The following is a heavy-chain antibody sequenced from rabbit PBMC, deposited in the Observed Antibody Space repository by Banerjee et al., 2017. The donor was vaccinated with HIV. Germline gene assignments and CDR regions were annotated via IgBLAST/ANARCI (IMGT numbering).Heavy chain of an antibody. CDR3: VRDQAGDADYGPYYLNL. D-gene: IGHD2-1*01. J-gene: IGHJ4*01. CDR1: GFSFSNKAV. CDR2: INAVTGKA. Sequence: QEQLEESGGGLVKPEGSLKLSCIASGFSFSNKAVMCWVRQAPGKGLEWIACINAVTGKAVYASWAKGRFTFSKTSSTTVTLQMTSLTAADTATYFCVRDQAGDADYGPYYLNLWGQGTLVTVS. V-gene: IGHV1S45*01.